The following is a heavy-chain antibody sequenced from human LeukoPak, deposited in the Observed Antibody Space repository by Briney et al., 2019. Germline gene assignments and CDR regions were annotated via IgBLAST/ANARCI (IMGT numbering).Heavy chain of an antibody. V-gene: IGHV4-61*02. J-gene: IGHJ4*02. CDR1: GGSISSGSYY. CDR3: AFHYYDSSGYYRDY. D-gene: IGHD3-22*01. CDR2: IYTSGST. Sequence: PSQTLSLTCTVSGGSISSGSYYWSWIRQPAGKGLEWIGRIYTSGSTNYNPSLKSRVTISVDTSKNQFSLKLSSVNAADTAVYYCAFHYYDSSGYYRDYWGQGTLVTVSS.